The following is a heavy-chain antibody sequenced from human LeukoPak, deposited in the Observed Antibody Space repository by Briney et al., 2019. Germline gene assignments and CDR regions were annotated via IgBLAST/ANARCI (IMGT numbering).Heavy chain of an antibody. V-gene: IGHV1-2*02. Sequence: ASVKVSCKASGYTFTGYYMHWVRQAPGQGLEWMGWINPNSGGTNYAQKFQGRVTMTRDTSISTAYMELSRLRSEDTAVYYCARITYYYDSSGYLFDYWGQGTLVTVSS. D-gene: IGHD3-22*01. CDR2: INPNSGGT. CDR1: GYTFTGYY. J-gene: IGHJ4*02. CDR3: ARITYYYDSSGYLFDY.